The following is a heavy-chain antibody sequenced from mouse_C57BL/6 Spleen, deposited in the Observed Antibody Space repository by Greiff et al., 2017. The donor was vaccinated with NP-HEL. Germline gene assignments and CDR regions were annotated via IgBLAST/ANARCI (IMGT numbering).Heavy chain of an antibody. CDR3: AREGDWSWFAY. D-gene: IGHD3-3*01. Sequence: QVQLQQSGPELVKPGASVKISCKASGYAFSSSWMNWVKQRPGKGLEWIGRIYPGDGDTNYNGKFKGKATLTADKSSSTAYMQLSSLTSEDSAVYFCAREGDWSWFAYWGQGTLVTVSA. CDR2: IYPGDGDT. V-gene: IGHV1-82*01. J-gene: IGHJ3*01. CDR1: GYAFSSSW.